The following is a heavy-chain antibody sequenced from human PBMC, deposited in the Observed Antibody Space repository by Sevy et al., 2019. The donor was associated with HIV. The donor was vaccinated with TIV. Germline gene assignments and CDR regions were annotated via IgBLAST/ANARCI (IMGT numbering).Heavy chain of an antibody. D-gene: IGHD2-2*01. J-gene: IGHJ6*02. Sequence: ASVKVSCKASGGTFSSYAISWVRQAPGQGLEWMGGIIPIFGTANYAQKFQGRVTITADESTSTAYMELSSPRSEDTAVYYCARGYCSSTSCYGYTYYYYGMDVWGQGTTVTVSS. CDR2: IIPIFGTA. CDR3: ARGYCSSTSCYGYTYYYYGMDV. V-gene: IGHV1-69*13. CDR1: GGTFSSYA.